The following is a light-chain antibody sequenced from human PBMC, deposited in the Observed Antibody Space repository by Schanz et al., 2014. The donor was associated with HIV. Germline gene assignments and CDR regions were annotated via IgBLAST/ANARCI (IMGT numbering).Light chain of an antibody. CDR1: RNDVGTYNL. J-gene: IGLJ1*01. CDR3: CSYAGSNNPYV. V-gene: IGLV2-23*02. CDR2: EVT. Sequence: QSALTQPASVSGSPGQSITISCTGTRNDVGTYNLVSWYQQHPGKAPQLMIYEVTKRPSGVSDRFSGSKSDNTASLTISGLQADDEADYYCCSYAGSNNPYVFGTGTKLTVL.